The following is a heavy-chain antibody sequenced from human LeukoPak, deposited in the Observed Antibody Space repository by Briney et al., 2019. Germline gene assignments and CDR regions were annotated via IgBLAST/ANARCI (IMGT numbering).Heavy chain of an antibody. CDR3: VTGRYSYGWYDH. V-gene: IGHV4-59*01. Sequence: PSETLSLTCTVSGGSISTYYWSWIRQPPGKGLEWIGYIYYSGSTNYNPSLKSRVTISVDTSKNQFSLKLNSVTTADTAVYYCVTGRYSYGWYDHWGQGILVTVSS. J-gene: IGHJ5*02. CDR2: IYYSGST. D-gene: IGHD1-26*01. CDR1: GGSISTYY.